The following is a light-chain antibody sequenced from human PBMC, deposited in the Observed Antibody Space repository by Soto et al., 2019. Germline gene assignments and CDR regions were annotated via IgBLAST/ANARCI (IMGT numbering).Light chain of an antibody. CDR2: DVS. CDR3: QQYNSYPWT. V-gene: IGKV1-5*01. J-gene: IGKJ1*01. CDR1: QSISRW. Sequence: DIQMTQSPSTLSASVGDRVTITCRASQSISRWLDWYQQKPGKAPKVLIYDVSSLESGVPSRFSGSGSGTEFTLTISSLQPDDFATYYCQQYNSYPWTFGQGTKVEIK.